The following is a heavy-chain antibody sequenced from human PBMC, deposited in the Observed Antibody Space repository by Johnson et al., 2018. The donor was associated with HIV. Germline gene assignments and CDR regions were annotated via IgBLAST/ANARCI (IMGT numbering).Heavy chain of an antibody. Sequence: QVQLVESGGGVVQPGGSLRLSCAASGFTFSSYGMHWVRQAPGKGLEWVTFIRYDGSLKFYADSVKGRFTISRDNSKNTLYLQMNSLRAEDTAVYYCASPRWLVPHDAFDIWGQGTLVTVSS. J-gene: IGHJ3*02. CDR2: IRYDGSLK. V-gene: IGHV3-30*02. CDR1: GFTFSSYG. CDR3: ASPRWLVPHDAFDI. D-gene: IGHD6-19*01.